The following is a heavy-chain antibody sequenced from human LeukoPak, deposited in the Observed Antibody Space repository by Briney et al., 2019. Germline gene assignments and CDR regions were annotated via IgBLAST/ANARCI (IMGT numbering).Heavy chain of an antibody. Sequence: SETLSLTCTVSGGSISSYYRSWIRQPAGKGLEWIGRIYTSGSTNYNPSLKSRVTMSVDTSKNQFSLKLSSVTAADTAVYYCARGFDQASDWWFDPWGQGTLVTVSS. V-gene: IGHV4-4*07. J-gene: IGHJ5*02. CDR2: IYTSGST. CDR3: ARGFDQASDWWFDP. CDR1: GGSISSYY. D-gene: IGHD3/OR15-3a*01.